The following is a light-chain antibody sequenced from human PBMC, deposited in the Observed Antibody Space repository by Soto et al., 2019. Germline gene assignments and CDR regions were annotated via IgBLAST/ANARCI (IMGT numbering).Light chain of an antibody. V-gene: IGLV2-14*03. Sequence: QSVLTQPASVSGSPGQSITLSCTGTTSDVGGFDYVSWYQQHPGKVPKLMIFDVSNRPSGVSYRFSGSKSGNTASLTISGLQAEDEADYFCSSYSISTAYLFGTGTKVTVL. CDR1: TSDVGGFDY. J-gene: IGLJ1*01. CDR3: SSYSISTAYL. CDR2: DVS.